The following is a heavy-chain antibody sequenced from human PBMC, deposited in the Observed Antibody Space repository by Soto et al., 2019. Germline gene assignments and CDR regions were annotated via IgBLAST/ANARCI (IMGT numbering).Heavy chain of an antibody. CDR2: INHSGST. CDR3: ARAQGYSSSWYNY. J-gene: IGHJ4*02. D-gene: IGHD6-13*01. CDR1: GGSFSGYY. V-gene: IGHV4-34*01. Sequence: SETLSLTCAVYGGSFSGYYWSWIRQPPGKGLEWIGEINHSGSTNYNPSLESRVTISVDTSKNQFSLKLSSVTAADTAVYYCARAQGYSSSWYNYWGQGTLVTVS.